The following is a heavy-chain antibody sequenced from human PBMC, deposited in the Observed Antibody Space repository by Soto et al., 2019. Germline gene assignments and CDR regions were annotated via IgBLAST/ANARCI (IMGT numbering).Heavy chain of an antibody. Sequence: QVQLVESGGGVVQPGRSLRLSCAASGFTFSSYGMHWVRQAPGKGLEWVAVISYDGSNKYYADSVKGRFTISRDNSKNTLYLQMNSLRAEDTAVYYCAKGESYYDSAPLDYWGQGTLVTVSS. CDR1: GFTFSSYG. V-gene: IGHV3-30*18. CDR2: ISYDGSNK. J-gene: IGHJ4*02. CDR3: AKGESYYDSAPLDY. D-gene: IGHD3-10*01.